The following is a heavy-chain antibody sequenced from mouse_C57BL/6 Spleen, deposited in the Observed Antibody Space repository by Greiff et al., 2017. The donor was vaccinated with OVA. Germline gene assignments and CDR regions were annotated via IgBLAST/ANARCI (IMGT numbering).Heavy chain of an antibody. D-gene: IGHD1-1*02. CDR2: IYPRSGNT. CDR3: ANPRGGGTGAY. Sequence: QVHVKQSGAELARPGASVKLSCKASGYTFTSYGISWVKQRTGQGLEWIGEIYPRSGNTYYNEKFKGKATLTADKSSSTAYMELRSLTSEDSAVYFCANPRGGGTGAYWGQGTLVTVSA. CDR1: GYTFTSYG. J-gene: IGHJ3*01. V-gene: IGHV1-81*01.